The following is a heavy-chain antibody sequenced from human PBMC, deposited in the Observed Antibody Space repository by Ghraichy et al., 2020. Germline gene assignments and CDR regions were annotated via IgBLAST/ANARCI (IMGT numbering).Heavy chain of an antibody. CDR2: IKSKTDGGTT. CDR1: GFTFSNAW. V-gene: IGHV3-15*01. CDR3: TTDPYGDYNNWFDP. J-gene: IGHJ5*02. D-gene: IGHD4-17*01. Sequence: GGSLRLSCAASGFTFSNAWMSWVRQAPGKGLEWVGRIKSKTDGGTTDYAAPVKGRFTISRDDSKNTLYLQMNSLKTEDTAVYYCTTDPYGDYNNWFDPWGQGTLVTVSS.